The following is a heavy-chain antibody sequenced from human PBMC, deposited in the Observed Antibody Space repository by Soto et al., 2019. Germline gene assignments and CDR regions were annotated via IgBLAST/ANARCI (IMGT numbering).Heavy chain of an antibody. J-gene: IGHJ4*02. V-gene: IGHV3-23*01. CDR2: ISGSGGST. CDR1: GFTLSSYA. D-gene: IGHD4-17*01. Sequence: EVQLLESGGGLVQPGGSLRLSCAASGFTLSSYAMSWVRQAPGKGLEWVSAISGSGGSTYYADSVKDRFTISRDNSKNTLYLQMNSLRAEDTAVYYCAKDPRAWDYGDYALNYWGQGTLVTVSS. CDR3: AKDPRAWDYGDYALNY.